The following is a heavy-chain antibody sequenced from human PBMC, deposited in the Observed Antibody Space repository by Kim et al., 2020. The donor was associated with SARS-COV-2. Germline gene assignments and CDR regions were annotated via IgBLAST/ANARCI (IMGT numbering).Heavy chain of an antibody. CDR2: IIPIFGTA. V-gene: IGHV1-69*13. Sequence: SVKVSCKASGGTFSSYAISWVRQAPGQGLEWMGGIIPIFGTANYAQKFQGRVTITADESTSTAYMELSSLRSEDTAVYYCASEPGVVPAAMKDAFDIWGQGTMVTVSS. D-gene: IGHD2-2*01. CDR3: ASEPGVVPAAMKDAFDI. CDR1: GGTFSSYA. J-gene: IGHJ3*02.